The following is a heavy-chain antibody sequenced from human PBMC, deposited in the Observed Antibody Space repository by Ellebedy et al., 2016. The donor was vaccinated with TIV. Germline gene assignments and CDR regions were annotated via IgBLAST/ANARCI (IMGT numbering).Heavy chain of an antibody. CDR1: GFSFSDYN. V-gene: IGHV3-11*01. Sequence: GESLKISXAAPGFSFSDYNMSWIRQVPGKALEWISYISRRGTPIYYADSVKGRFTISRDNAKNSLFLHMNFLRAGDTAVYYCARDPTTDYGDYNWFDPWGPGTLVTVSS. D-gene: IGHD4-17*01. CDR3: ARDPTTDYGDYNWFDP. CDR2: ISRRGTPI. J-gene: IGHJ5*02.